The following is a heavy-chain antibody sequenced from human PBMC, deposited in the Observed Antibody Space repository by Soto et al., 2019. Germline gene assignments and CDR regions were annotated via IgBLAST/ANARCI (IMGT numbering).Heavy chain of an antibody. CDR1: GFTFRSYG. Sequence: QVRLVESGGGVVQPGRSLRHSCAASGFTFRSYGMHWVRQAPGKGLEWVALISYDGSDAYYGDSMKGRFSISRDNSKDTLYLQINSLRVEDTAVYYCAKHADYEKDDFDVWGQGTMVTVSS. V-gene: IGHV3-30*18. CDR2: ISYDGSDA. D-gene: IGHD4-17*01. CDR3: AKHADYEKDDFDV. J-gene: IGHJ3*01.